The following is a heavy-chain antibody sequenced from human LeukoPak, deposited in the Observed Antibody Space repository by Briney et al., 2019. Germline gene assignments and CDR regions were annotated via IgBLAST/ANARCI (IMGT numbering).Heavy chain of an antibody. D-gene: IGHD3-16*01. Sequence: PGGSLRLSCAASGFTFSNYGMHWVRQAPTKGLEWVAVISYDGRNKYYADSVKGRFTISRDNSKNTLYLQMNSLRAEDTAVYYCARGDYDYIWGSSNFDYWGQGTLVTVSS. CDR2: ISYDGRNK. CDR1: GFTFSNYG. CDR3: ARGDYDYIWGSSNFDY. J-gene: IGHJ4*02. V-gene: IGHV3-30*03.